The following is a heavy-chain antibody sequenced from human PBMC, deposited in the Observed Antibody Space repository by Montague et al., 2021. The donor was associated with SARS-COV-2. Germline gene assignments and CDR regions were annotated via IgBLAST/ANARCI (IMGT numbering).Heavy chain of an antibody. Sequence: SLRLSCAASGFNFDDYAMHWVRLAPGKGLEWVSGITWDSSNFGYXDSVKGRFTISRDNAKKSLYLKMSSLRADDTAVYYCARNMVVSASRRFYYHGLDVWGQGITVTVS. CDR2: ITWDSSNF. CDR3: ARNMVVSASRRFYYHGLDV. J-gene: IGHJ6*02. CDR1: GFNFDDYA. D-gene: IGHD2-15*01. V-gene: IGHV3-9*01.